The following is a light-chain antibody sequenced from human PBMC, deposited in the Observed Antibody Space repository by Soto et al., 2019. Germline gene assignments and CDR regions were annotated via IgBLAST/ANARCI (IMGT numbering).Light chain of an antibody. CDR1: QSLVYSDGNTY. Sequence: VGMTQSPRSLPVALGQPASISCRSSQSLVYSDGNTYSSWFQQRRGQPPRRIIYKVYNRDSGVQDSFSGSASGTDFTLKISRVEAEDVGVYYCMQGTQWPFGQGTKVDIK. J-gene: IGKJ1*01. CDR3: MQGTQWP. V-gene: IGKV2-30*01. CDR2: KVY.